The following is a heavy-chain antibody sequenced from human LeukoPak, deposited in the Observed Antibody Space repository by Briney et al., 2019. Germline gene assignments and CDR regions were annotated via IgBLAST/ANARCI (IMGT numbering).Heavy chain of an antibody. V-gene: IGHV3-33*01. CDR2: ILHDGSNI. D-gene: IGHD6-19*01. Sequence: PGRSLRLSCAASGFTFSSQGMHWVRQAPGKGLEWVAVILHDGSNIYYADSVKGRFTISRDNSKNTLYLQMNSLRADDTAVYYCAWHLYFSGGLFFDVWGHGSLVTVSS. CDR1: GFTFSSQG. CDR3: AWHLYFSGGLFFDV. J-gene: IGHJ4*01.